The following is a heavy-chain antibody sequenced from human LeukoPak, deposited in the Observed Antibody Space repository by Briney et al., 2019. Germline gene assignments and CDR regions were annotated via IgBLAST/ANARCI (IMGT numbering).Heavy chain of an antibody. J-gene: IGHJ6*02. D-gene: IGHD3-9*01. CDR3: ARDNYDILADPYYYYGMDV. CDR1: GGSICGYY. Sequence: SVTLSLICAVYGGSICGYYWRWIRQPPGEGLEGIGEINHSRSTNDNPSLKSRVTISEDTSKNQFSLKLSSVTAADTAVYYCARDNYDILADPYYYYGMDVWGQGTTVTVSS. V-gene: IGHV4-34*01. CDR2: INHSRST.